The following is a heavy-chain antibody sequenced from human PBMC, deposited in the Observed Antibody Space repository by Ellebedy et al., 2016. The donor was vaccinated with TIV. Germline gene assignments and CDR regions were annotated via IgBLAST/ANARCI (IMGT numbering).Heavy chain of an antibody. D-gene: IGHD3-10*01. V-gene: IGHV1-8*03. J-gene: IGHJ6*02. Sequence: AASVKVSCKASGYTLTSYDINWVRQATGQGLEWMGWMNPNSGNTGYAQKFQGRVTITRNTSISTAYMELSSLRSEDTAVYYCARVYGSGSYLYYYYGMDVWGQGTTVTVSS. CDR2: MNPNSGNT. CDR3: ARVYGSGSYLYYYYGMDV. CDR1: GYTLTSYD.